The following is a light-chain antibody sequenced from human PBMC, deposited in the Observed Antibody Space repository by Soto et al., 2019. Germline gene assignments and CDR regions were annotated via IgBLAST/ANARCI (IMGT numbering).Light chain of an antibody. CDR1: QSVSTY. V-gene: IGKV3-11*01. Sequence: IVLTQSPVTLSLSPGERATLSCRASQSVSTYLAWYQQKPGQAPRLLTHDASNRATDIPARFSGSGSGTDFTLTISNLEPEDFAVYYRQQRISYTFGQGTKLAIK. CDR3: QQRISYT. CDR2: DAS. J-gene: IGKJ2*01.